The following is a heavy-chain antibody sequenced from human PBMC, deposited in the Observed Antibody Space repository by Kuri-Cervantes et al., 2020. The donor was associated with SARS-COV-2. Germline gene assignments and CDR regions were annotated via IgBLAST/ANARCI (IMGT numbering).Heavy chain of an antibody. CDR3: AKDLRLLWFGELLGFDP. V-gene: IGHV3-23*01. Sequence: GESLKISCAASGFTFSSYAMSWVRQAPGKGLEWVSAISGSGGSTYYADSVKGRFTISGDNSKNTLYLQMNSLRAEDTAVYYCAKDLRLLWFGELLGFDPWGQGTLVTVSS. D-gene: IGHD3-10*01. CDR1: GFTFSSYA. J-gene: IGHJ5*02. CDR2: ISGSGGST.